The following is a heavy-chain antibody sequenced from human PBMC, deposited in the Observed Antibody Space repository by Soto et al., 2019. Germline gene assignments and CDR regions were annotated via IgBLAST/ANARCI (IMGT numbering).Heavy chain of an antibody. D-gene: IGHD2-2*01. CDR3: ARVVVVPAAIYNWFDP. J-gene: IGHJ5*02. V-gene: IGHV4-39*01. CDR2: IYYSGST. CDR1: GGSISSSSYY. Sequence: SETLSLTCTVSGGSISSSSYYWGWIRQPPGKGLEWIGSIYYSGSTYYNPSLKSRVTISVDTSKNQFSLKLSSVTAADTAVYYCARVVVVPAAIYNWFDPWGQGTLVTVSS.